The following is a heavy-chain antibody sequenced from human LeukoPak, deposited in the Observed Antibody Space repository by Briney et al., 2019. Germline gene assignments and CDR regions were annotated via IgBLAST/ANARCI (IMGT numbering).Heavy chain of an antibody. Sequence: GGSLRLSCAASGFTFSSYGMRWVRQAPGKGLEWVAFIRYDGSNKYYADSVKGRFTISRDNSKNTLYLQMNSLRAEDTAVYYCAKVVRYDYYYYMDVWGKGTTVTVSS. D-gene: IGHD2-8*02. CDR2: IRYDGSNK. CDR3: AKVVRYDYYYYMDV. V-gene: IGHV3-30*02. J-gene: IGHJ6*03. CDR1: GFTFSSYG.